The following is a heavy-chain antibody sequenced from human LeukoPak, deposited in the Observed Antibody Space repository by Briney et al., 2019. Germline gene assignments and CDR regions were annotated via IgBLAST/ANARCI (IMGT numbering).Heavy chain of an antibody. Sequence: ASVKVSCKASGYTFTSYYMHWVRQAPGQGLEWMGIINPSGGSTSYAQKFQGRVTMTRDMSTSTVYMELSSLRSEDTAVYYCARKSNSFRASDYWGQGTLVTVSS. V-gene: IGHV1-46*01. D-gene: IGHD2/OR15-2a*01. J-gene: IGHJ4*02. CDR2: INPSGGST. CDR1: GYTFTSYY. CDR3: ARKSNSFRASDY.